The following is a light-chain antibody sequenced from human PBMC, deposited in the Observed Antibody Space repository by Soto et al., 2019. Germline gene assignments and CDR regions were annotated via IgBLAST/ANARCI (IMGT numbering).Light chain of an antibody. CDR3: SSYTDNNSLV. CDR2: EVS. V-gene: IGLV2-8*01. J-gene: IGLJ2*01. Sequence: QSALTQPPSASGSPGQSVTISCTGTSSDVGGYNFVSWYQQHPGKAPKLMIYEVSERPSGVPDRFSGSKSGNTASLTVSGLQAEDEADYYCSSYTDNNSLVFGGGTKLTVL. CDR1: SSDVGGYNF.